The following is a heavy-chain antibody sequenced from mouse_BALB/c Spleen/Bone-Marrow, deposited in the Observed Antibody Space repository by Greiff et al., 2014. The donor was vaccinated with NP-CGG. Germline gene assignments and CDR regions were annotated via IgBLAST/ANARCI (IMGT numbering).Heavy chain of an antibody. D-gene: IGHD2-14*01. J-gene: IGHJ4*01. CDR3: ARSGKVRNAMDY. CDR2: ISGYYGDA. Sequence: QVQLQQSGAKLVRPGVSVKISCKGSGYTFTDHAIHWVKRSHATSLEWIGVISGYYGDAIYNQKFKGKATMTVDKSSSTAYMELARLTSEDSAIYYGARSGKVRNAMDYWGQGTSVTVSS. CDR1: GYTFTDHA. V-gene: IGHV1S137*01.